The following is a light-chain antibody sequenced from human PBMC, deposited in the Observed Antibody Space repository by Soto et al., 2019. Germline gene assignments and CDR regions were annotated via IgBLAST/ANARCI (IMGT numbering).Light chain of an antibody. J-gene: IGKJ3*01. CDR2: AAS. Sequence: EIVVTQSPGILSVSPADRATLSCRASQSVSTNLAWYQQKPGQAPTLLIYAASARATGIPSRFTGSGSGTDFTLTISSLQSEDFAVYYCQDYSKWPLFTFGPGTRVDIK. CDR1: QSVSTN. CDR3: QDYSKWPLFT. V-gene: IGKV3-15*01.